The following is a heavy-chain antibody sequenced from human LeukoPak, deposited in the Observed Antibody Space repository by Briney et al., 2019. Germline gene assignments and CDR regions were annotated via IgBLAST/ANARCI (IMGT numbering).Heavy chain of an antibody. CDR3: ATGLICSSTSCFGFYSYYGMDV. D-gene: IGHD2-2*01. V-gene: IGHV1-24*01. CDR2: FDPEDGET. J-gene: IGHJ6*02. CDR1: GYTLTELS. Sequence: ASVKVSCKVSGYTLTELSMHWVRQAPGKGLEWMGGFDPEDGETIYAQKFQGRVTMTEDTSTDTAYMELSSLRSEDTAVYYCATGLICSSTSCFGFYSYYGMDVWGQGTTVTVSS.